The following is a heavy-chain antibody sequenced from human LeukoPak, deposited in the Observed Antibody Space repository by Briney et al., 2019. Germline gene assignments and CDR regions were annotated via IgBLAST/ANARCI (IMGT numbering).Heavy chain of an antibody. CDR3: AKDPKSYYDFWSGYLYFDY. D-gene: IGHD3-3*01. CDR2: ISGSGGST. CDR1: GFTFSSYA. J-gene: IGHJ4*02. V-gene: IGHV3-23*01. Sequence: GGSLRLSCAASGFTFSSYAMSWVRQAPGKGLEWVSAISGSGGSTYYADSVKGRFTISRDNSKNTLYLQMNSLRAEDTAVYYCAKDPKSYYDFWSGYLYFDYWGQGTLVTVSS.